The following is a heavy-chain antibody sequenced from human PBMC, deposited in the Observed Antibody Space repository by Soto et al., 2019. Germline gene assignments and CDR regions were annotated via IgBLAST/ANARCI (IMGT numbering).Heavy chain of an antibody. CDR1: EFAFSVFW. Sequence: EGQLVESGGGLVQPGGSLRLSCAASEFAFSVFWMHWVRQAPGKGLVWVSHINSHGSNTNYADSMKGRFTISRDNAKNTLHLQMNSLRAEDTAVYYCVRDRGSPDSFDIWGQGTMVTVSS. D-gene: IGHD3-10*01. CDR3: VRDRGSPDSFDI. J-gene: IGHJ3*02. CDR2: INSHGSNT. V-gene: IGHV3-74*01.